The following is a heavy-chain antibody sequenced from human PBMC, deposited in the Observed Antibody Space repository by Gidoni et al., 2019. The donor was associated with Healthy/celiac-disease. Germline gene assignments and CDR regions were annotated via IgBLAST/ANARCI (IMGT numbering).Heavy chain of an antibody. CDR2: ISGSGGST. V-gene: IGHV3-23*01. Sequence: EVQLLESGGGLVQPGGSLRLSCAASGFTFTSSAIRSSRQAPGKGLEWVSAISGSGGSTYYADSVKGRFTISRDNSKNTLYLQMNSLRAEDTAVYYCAKAGWDCSGGSCYYYYYYMDVWGKGTTVTVSS. CDR3: AKAGWDCSGGSCYYYYYYMDV. J-gene: IGHJ6*03. D-gene: IGHD2-15*01. CDR1: GFTFTSSA.